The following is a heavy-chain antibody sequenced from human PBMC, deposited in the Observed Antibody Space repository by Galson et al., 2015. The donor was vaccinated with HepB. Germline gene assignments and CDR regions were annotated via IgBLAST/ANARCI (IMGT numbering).Heavy chain of an antibody. D-gene: IGHD5-18*01. V-gene: IGHV3-30-3*01. J-gene: IGHJ4*02. CDR2: ISYDGSNK. CDR3: ARDLDTYGHHFDY. CDR1: GFTFSTYA. Sequence: SLRLSCAASGFTFSTYAMHWVRQAPGKGLEWVAVISYDGSNKYYADSVKGRFTISRDNSKSTLYLQMNSLRAEDTAVYYCARDLDTYGHHFDYWGQGTLVTVSS.